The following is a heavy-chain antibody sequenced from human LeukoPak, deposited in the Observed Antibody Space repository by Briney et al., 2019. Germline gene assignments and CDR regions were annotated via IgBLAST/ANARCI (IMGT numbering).Heavy chain of an antibody. D-gene: IGHD3-10*01. CDR1: GFTFSSYW. Sequence: GGSLRLSCAASGFTFSSYWMHWVRQAPGKGLVWFSRINSDGSSTSYADSVKGRFTISRDNARNTLYLQMNSLRAEDTAVYYCARAKGPVLLWFGELLGAFDIWGQGTMVTVSS. CDR2: INSDGSST. J-gene: IGHJ3*02. V-gene: IGHV3-74*01. CDR3: ARAKGPVLLWFGELLGAFDI.